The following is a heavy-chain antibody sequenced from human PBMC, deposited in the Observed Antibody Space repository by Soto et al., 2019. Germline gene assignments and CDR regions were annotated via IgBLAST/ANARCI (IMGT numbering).Heavy chain of an antibody. CDR1: GFTFSSYV. J-gene: IGHJ4*02. CDR2: ISGTGGT. Sequence: EVQLWESGGGLVQPGGSLRLSCAVSGFTFSSYVMSWVRQAPGKGLEWVSAISGTGGTYYADSVKGRFTISRDNSKNALYLQRNNLRDEDTAVYYCAKDGRGAYCSGGICYSPDYWGQGTLVIVSS. V-gene: IGHV3-23*01. D-gene: IGHD2-15*01. CDR3: AKDGRGAYCSGGICYSPDY.